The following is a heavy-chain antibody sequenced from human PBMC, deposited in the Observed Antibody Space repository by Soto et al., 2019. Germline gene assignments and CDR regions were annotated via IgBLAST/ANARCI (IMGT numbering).Heavy chain of an antibody. D-gene: IGHD4-17*01. J-gene: IGHJ4*02. CDR3: ARDRHGDYGFPKYYVDY. CDR1: GGTFSSYA. Sequence: QVQLVQSGAEVKKPGSSVKVSCKASGGTFSSYAISWVRQAPGQGLEWMGGIIPIFGTANYAQKFQGRVTITADESTSTADMELSSLRSEDTAVYYCARDRHGDYGFPKYYVDYWGQGTLVTVSS. V-gene: IGHV1-69*12. CDR2: IIPIFGTA.